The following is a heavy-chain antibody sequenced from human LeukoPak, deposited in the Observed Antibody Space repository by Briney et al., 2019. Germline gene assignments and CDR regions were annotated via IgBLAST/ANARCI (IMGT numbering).Heavy chain of an antibody. Sequence: SETLSLTCAVYGGSFSGYYWSWIRQPPGKGLEWIGEINHSGSTNYNPSLKSRVTISVDTSKNQFSLKLSSVTAADTAVYYCARGRSRGYSSSWSDYWGQGTLVTVSS. V-gene: IGHV4-34*01. J-gene: IGHJ4*02. CDR2: INHSGST. CDR3: ARGRSRGYSSSWSDY. D-gene: IGHD6-13*01. CDR1: GGSFSGYY.